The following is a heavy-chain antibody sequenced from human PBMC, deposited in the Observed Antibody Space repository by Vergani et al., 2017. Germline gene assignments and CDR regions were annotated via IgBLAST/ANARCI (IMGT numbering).Heavy chain of an antibody. D-gene: IGHD2-21*01. Sequence: QVQLVQSGAEVKKPGASVKVSCKASGYTFTSYYMHWVRQAPGQGLEWMGIINPSGGSTSYAQKFQGRVTMTRDTSTSTVYMELSSLRSEDTAVYYCARAAAGRDWYYYYYMDVCGKGTTVTVSS. J-gene: IGHJ6*03. CDR3: ARAAAGRDWYYYYYMDV. CDR2: INPSGGST. CDR1: GYTFTSYY. V-gene: IGHV1-46*01.